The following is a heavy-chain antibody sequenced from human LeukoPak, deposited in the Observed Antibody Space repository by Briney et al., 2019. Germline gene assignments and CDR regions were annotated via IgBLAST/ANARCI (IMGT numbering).Heavy chain of an antibody. CDR3: APRSGSYESPAGY. Sequence: GGSLRLSCAASAFTVSSNYMSWVRQAPGKGLEWVSIIYSGGTTYYADSVKGRFTISRDNSKNTLYLQMNSLRAEDTAVYYCAPRSGSYESPAGYWGQGTLVTVSS. V-gene: IGHV3-53*01. J-gene: IGHJ4*02. D-gene: IGHD3-10*01. CDR1: AFTVSSNY. CDR2: IYSGGTT.